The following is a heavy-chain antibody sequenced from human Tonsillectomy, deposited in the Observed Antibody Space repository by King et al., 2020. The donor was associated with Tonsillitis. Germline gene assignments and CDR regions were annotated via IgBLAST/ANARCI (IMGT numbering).Heavy chain of an antibody. CDR2: ISGSGGST. V-gene: IGHV3-23*04. CDR3: AKDSEDWNERPYYFDY. D-gene: IGHD1-1*01. CDR1: GFTFSSYA. Sequence: VQLVESGGGLVQPGGSLRLSCAASGFTFSSYAMSWVRQAPGKGLEWVSAISGSGGSTYYADSVKGRFTISGDNSKNTLYLQMNSLRAEDTAVYYCAKDSEDWNERPYYFDYWGQGTLVTVSS. J-gene: IGHJ4*02.